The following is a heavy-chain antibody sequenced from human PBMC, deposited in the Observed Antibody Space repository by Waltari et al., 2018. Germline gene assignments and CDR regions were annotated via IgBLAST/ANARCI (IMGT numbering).Heavy chain of an antibody. Sequence: QVQLQQWGAGLLKPSETLSLTCAVYGGSFSGYYWSWIRQPPGKGLEWIGEINHSGSTNDMPARKSRVTISVDTSKKQFALKLSSVTAADTAVYYCARERGGYDYYYYYYMDGWGKGTTVTVSS. J-gene: IGHJ6*03. CDR3: ARERGGYDYYYYYYMDG. V-gene: IGHV4-34*01. CDR2: INHSGST. D-gene: IGHD5-12*01. CDR1: GGSFSGYY.